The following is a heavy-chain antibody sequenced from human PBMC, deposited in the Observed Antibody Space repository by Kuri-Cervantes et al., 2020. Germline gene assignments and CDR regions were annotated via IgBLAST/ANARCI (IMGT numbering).Heavy chain of an antibody. CDR2: ISSSSSYI. CDR1: GFTFSDRW. CDR3: ARGRTTVPYYYYGMDV. D-gene: IGHD4-17*01. V-gene: IGHV3-21*01. J-gene: IGHJ6*02. Sequence: ETLSLTCAASGFTFSDRWMNWVRQAPGKGLEWVSSISSSSSYIYYADSVKGRFTISRDNAKNSLYLQMNSLRAEDTAVYYCARGRTTVPYYYYGMDVWGQGTTVTVSS.